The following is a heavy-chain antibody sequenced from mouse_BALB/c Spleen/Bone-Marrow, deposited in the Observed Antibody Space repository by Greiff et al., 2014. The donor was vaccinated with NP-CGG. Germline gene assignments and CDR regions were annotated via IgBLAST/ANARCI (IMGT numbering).Heavy chain of an antibody. CDR1: GFTFSSFG. CDR3: TRGGNWDDFDY. J-gene: IGHJ2*01. Sequence: VQLQPSGGGLVQPGGSRKLSCAASGFTFSSFGMHWVRQAPEKGLEWVAYISSGSSNIYYADTVKGRFTISRDNPKNTLFLQMTSLRSEDTAMDYCTRGGNWDDFDYWGQGTTLTVSS. V-gene: IGHV5-17*02. D-gene: IGHD4-1*01. CDR2: ISSGSSNI.